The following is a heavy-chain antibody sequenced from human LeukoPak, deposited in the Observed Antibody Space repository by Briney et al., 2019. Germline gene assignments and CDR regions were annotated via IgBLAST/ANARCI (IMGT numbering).Heavy chain of an antibody. V-gene: IGHV3-23*01. Sequence: GGSLRLSCAASGFTFSSYAMSWVRQAPGKGLEWVSAISGSGGSTYCADSVKGRFTISRDNSKNTLYLQMNSLRAEDTAVYYCAKNGNYYDSSGYYYYWGQGTLVTVSS. J-gene: IGHJ4*02. CDR1: GFTFSSYA. D-gene: IGHD3-22*01. CDR3: AKNGNYYDSSGYYYY. CDR2: ISGSGGST.